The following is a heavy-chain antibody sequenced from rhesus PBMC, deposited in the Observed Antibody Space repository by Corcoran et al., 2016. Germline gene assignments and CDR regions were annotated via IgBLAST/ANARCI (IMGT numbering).Heavy chain of an antibody. D-gene: IGHD1-1*01. CDR3: TRDLKLGGLDY. CDR2: ISFTDKTQ. V-gene: IGHV3-136*01. Sequence: EVQLVESGGGLVQPGGSLRLSCAASGFTFSSYDMSWVRPAPGKGLGWVSYISFTDKTQYYAASVKGRFTITRDNAKNSLSLQMSSLRAEDTAVYYCTRDLKLGGLDYWGQGVLVTVSS. CDR1: GFTFSSYD. J-gene: IGHJ4*01.